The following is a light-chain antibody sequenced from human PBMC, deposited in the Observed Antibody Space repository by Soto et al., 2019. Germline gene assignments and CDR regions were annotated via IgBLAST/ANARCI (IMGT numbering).Light chain of an antibody. Sequence: EIVLTQPPATLSLSPGERATLSCRASQSVSSCLAWYQQKPGPAPRLLIYDASNRATGIPARFSGSGSVTDFTLTISSLEPEDFAVYYGQQRSNWRFTFAPGTKVDIK. V-gene: IGKV3-11*01. CDR2: DAS. CDR3: QQRSNWRFT. CDR1: QSVSSC. J-gene: IGKJ3*01.